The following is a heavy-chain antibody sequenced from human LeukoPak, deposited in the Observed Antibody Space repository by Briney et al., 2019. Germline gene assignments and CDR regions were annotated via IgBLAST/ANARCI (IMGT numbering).Heavy chain of an antibody. D-gene: IGHD6-6*01. J-gene: IGHJ6*02. CDR1: GFTFSSYS. CDR2: ISSSSSYI. V-gene: IGHV3-21*01. CDR3: ARDEGQLDAYYYYGMDV. Sequence: GGSLRLSCAASGFTFSSYSMNWVRQAPGKGLEWVSSISSSSSYIYYADSVKGRFTISRDNAKNSLYLQMNSLRAEDTAVYYCARDEGQLDAYYYYGMDVWGQGTTVTVSS.